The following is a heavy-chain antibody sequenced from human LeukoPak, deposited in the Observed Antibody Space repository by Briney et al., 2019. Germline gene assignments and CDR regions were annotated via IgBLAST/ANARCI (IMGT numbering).Heavy chain of an antibody. CDR3: AKDSGYYDD. CDR2: ISYDGSNK. CDR1: GFTFSSYG. J-gene: IGHJ4*02. Sequence: PGRSLRLSCAASGFTFSSYGMHWVRQAPGKGLEWVAVISYDGSNKYYADSVKGRFTISRDNSKNTLYLQMNSLRAEDTAVYYCAKDSGYYDDWGQGTLVTVSS. D-gene: IGHD6-25*01. V-gene: IGHV3-30*18.